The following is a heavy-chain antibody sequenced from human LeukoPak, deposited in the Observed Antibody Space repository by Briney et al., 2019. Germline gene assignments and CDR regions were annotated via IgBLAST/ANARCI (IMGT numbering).Heavy chain of an antibody. V-gene: IGHV3-23*01. D-gene: IGHD2-2*01. Sequence: PGGSLRLSCAASGFTFSSYGTSWVRQAPGKGLEWVSAISGSGGSTYYADSVKGRFTISRDNSKNTLYLQMNSLRAEDTAVYYCAKGRRFVVAPAAMDYWGQGTLVTVSS. CDR1: GFTFSSYG. CDR3: AKGRRFVVAPAAMDY. J-gene: IGHJ4*02. CDR2: ISGSGGST.